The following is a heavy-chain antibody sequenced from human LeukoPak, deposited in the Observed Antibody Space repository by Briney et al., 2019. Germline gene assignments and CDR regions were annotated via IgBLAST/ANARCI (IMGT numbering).Heavy chain of an antibody. V-gene: IGHV4-39*07. CDR2: MYYSGST. Sequence: SETLSLTCTVSGASISSSSYYWGWIRQRPGKGLEWIGSMYYSGSTHYNPSLKSRVTMVVDTSKNQFSLKLSSVTAADTAVYYCAREKQTLGNYYYYMDVWGKGTTVTVSS. CDR3: AREKQTLGNYYYYMDV. D-gene: IGHD1/OR15-1a*01. J-gene: IGHJ6*03. CDR1: GASISSSSYY.